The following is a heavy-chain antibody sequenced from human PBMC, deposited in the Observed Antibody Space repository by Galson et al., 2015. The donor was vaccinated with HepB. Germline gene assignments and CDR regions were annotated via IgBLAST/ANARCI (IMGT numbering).Heavy chain of an antibody. CDR3: AVSHALLWSGESSLSYFDS. V-gene: IGHV1-24*01. CDR1: GDSLSDLA. CDR2: FDPEDDKA. Sequence: SVKVSCKVSGDSLSDLAIHWVRQTPGRVLEWMGGFDPEDDKAIYAQKFQGRVIMTEDTSTDTSYLELRGLTSADTAVYFCAVSHALLWSGESSLSYFDSWGQGTLVTVSS. J-gene: IGHJ4*02. D-gene: IGHD3-16*02.